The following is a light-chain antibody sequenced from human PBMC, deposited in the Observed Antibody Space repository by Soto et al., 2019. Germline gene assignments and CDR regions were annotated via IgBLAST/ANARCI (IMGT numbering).Light chain of an antibody. Sequence: EIVLTQSPGTLSLSPGERATLSCRASQSVNRYLAWYQQRPGQAPRLLIYDASNRATGIPARFSGSGSGTDFTLTISSLEPEDFAVYYCQQYGTSPPLTFGGGTKVEIK. CDR2: DAS. CDR3: QQYGTSPPLT. V-gene: IGKV3-11*01. J-gene: IGKJ4*01. CDR1: QSVNRY.